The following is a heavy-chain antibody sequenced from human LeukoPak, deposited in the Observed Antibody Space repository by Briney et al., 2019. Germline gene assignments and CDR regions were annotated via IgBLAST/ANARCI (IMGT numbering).Heavy chain of an antibody. J-gene: IGHJ4*02. CDR3: AKDQGGSSGYSNYYFDS. Sequence: PGGSLRLSCAASGFTFSSYAMSWVRQAPGKGLEWVSAISGSGGSTYYADSVKGRFTISRDNSKNTLYLQMNGLRVEDTAVYYCAKDQGGSSGYSNYYFDSWGQGTLVTVPS. CDR2: ISGSGGST. V-gene: IGHV3-23*01. CDR1: GFTFSSYA. D-gene: IGHD3-22*01.